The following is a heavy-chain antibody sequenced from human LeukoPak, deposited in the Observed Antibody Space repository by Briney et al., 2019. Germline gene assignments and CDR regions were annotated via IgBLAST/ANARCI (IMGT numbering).Heavy chain of an antibody. CDR2: ISYDGSNK. Sequence: GGSLRLSCAASGFTFSSYAMHWVRQAPGKGLEWVAVISYDGSNKYYADSVKGRFTISRDNSKNTLYLQMNSLRAEDTAVYYCARLGGIPAAGWEYFDYWGQGTLVTVSS. CDR3: ARLGGIPAAGWEYFDY. V-gene: IGHV3-30-3*01. CDR1: GFTFSSYA. D-gene: IGHD6-13*01. J-gene: IGHJ4*02.